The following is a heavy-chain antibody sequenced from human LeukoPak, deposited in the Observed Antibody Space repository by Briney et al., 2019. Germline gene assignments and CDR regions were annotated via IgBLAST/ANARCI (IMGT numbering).Heavy chain of an antibody. D-gene: IGHD3-22*01. CDR2: IIPIFGTA. CDR3: ARDRRYYDSSGYWEALGGAFDI. V-gene: IGHV1-69*06. Sequence: SVKVSCKASGGTFSSYAISWVRQATGQGLEWMGRIIPIFGTANYAQKFQGRVTITADKSTSTAYMELSSLRSEDTAVYYCARDRRYYDSSGYWEALGGAFDIWGQGTMVTVSS. J-gene: IGHJ3*02. CDR1: GGTFSSYA.